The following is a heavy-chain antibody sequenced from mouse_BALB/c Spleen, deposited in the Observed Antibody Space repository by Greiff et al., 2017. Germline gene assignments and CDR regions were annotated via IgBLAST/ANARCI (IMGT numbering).Heavy chain of an antibody. CDR2: ISSGGSYT. V-gene: IGHV5-6*01. CDR1: GFTFSSYG. D-gene: IGHD1-2*01. Sequence: EVKLVESGGDLVKPGGSLKLSCAASGFTFSSYGMSWVRQTPDKRLEWVATISSGGSYTYYPDSVKGRFTISRDNAKNTLYLQMSSLKSEDTAMYYCARAPLTTAFYYFDYWGQGTTLTVSS. CDR3: ARAPLTTAFYYFDY. J-gene: IGHJ2*01.